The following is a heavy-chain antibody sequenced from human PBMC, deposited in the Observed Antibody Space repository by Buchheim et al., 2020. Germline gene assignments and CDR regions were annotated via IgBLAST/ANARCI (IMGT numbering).Heavy chain of an antibody. CDR1: GFIFTTYE. D-gene: IGHD1/OR15-1a*01. CDR2: IDTGGSPI. J-gene: IGHJ2*01. Sequence: EVQLVESGGGLVQPGGSLRLSCAASGFIFTTYEMNWVRQAPGKGPEWVSYIDTGGSPIFYADSVKGRFTISRDDARNSLSLQMNSLRAEDTAIYYCARELEHDGSDLWGRGTL. V-gene: IGHV3-48*03. CDR3: ARELEHDGSDL.